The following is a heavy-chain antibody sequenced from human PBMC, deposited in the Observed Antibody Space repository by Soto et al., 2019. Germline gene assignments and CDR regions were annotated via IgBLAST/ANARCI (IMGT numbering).Heavy chain of an antibody. Sequence: KPSETLSLTCTVSGGSISSSSYYWGWIRQPPGKGLEWIGSIYYSGSTYYNPSLKSRVTISVDTSKNQFSLKLSSVTAADTAVYYCARDGYAGNYYYYGMDVWGQGTTVTVSS. J-gene: IGHJ6*02. CDR3: ARDGYAGNYYYYGMDV. CDR1: GGSISSSSYY. V-gene: IGHV4-39*02. D-gene: IGHD2-2*01. CDR2: IYYSGST.